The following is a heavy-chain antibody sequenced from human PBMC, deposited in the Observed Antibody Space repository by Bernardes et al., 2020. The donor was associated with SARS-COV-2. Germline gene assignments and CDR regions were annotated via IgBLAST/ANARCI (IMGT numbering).Heavy chain of an antibody. D-gene: IGHD3-3*01. J-gene: IGHJ2*01. CDR1: GFTFSKAW. CDR2: INSKTEGVTT. V-gene: IGHV3-15*01. CDR3: TTEGCFGVPLPLVDL. Sequence: GGSLRLSCAASGFTFSKAWMSWVRQSPGKGLEWVGRINSKTEGVTTAHAAPGKCRFSISRDDSKHTLYLQMNSLRTDDTAVYYCTTEGCFGVPLPLVDLWGRGTLVTVSS.